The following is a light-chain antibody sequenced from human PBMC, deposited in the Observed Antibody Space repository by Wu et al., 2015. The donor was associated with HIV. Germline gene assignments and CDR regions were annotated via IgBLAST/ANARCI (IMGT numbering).Light chain of an antibody. Sequence: EIVLTQSPATLSLSPGGRATLSCRASQSVSSYLAWYQQKPGQAPRLLIYDASNRATGIPARFSGSGSGTDFTLTISSLEPEDFAVYYCQQRSTWPLTFGGGTKVEIK. CDR3: QQRSTWPLT. CDR1: QSVSSY. CDR2: DAS. J-gene: IGKJ4*01. V-gene: IGKV3-11*01.